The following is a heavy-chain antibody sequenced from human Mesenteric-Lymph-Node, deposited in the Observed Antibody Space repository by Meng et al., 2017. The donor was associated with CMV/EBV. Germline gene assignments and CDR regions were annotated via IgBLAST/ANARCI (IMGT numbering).Heavy chain of an antibody. V-gene: IGHV3-21*01. CDR1: GFTFTSYT. CDR2: ISTSSHYI. J-gene: IGHJ6*02. D-gene: IGHD5-18*01. Sequence: GGSLRLSCAASGFTFTSYTMNWVRQAPGKGLEWVSSISTSSHYIYYADSVRGRFTVSRDNAKNSLYLQMNSLRAEDTAVYYCARVAQLWTYYYGMDVWGQGTTVTVSS. CDR3: ARVAQLWTYYYGMDV.